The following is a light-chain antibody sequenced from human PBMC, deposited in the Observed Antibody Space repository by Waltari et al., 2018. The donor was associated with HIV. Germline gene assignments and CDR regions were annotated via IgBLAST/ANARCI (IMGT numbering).Light chain of an antibody. Sequence: QSVLTQPPSTSATPGQRVPILCSGASSNIGSHFVSWYQHLPGATPKLLIYVSDRRPSGGPDRFSGSESGTSASLAISGLRSEDEADYYCAAWDNYLNAWVFGGGTRVTVL. CDR1: SSNIGSHF. CDR2: VSD. CDR3: AAWDNYLNAWV. J-gene: IGLJ3*02. V-gene: IGLV1-47*01.